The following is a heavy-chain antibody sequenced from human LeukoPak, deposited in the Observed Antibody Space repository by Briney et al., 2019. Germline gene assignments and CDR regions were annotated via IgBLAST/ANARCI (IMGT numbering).Heavy chain of an antibody. D-gene: IGHD6-6*01. V-gene: IGHV4-59*08. J-gene: IGHJ5*02. CDR1: GGSISSYY. CDR3: ARLDSSSSFDP. CDR2: IYYSGST. Sequence: SETLSLTCTVSGGSISSYYWSWIRQPPGKGLEWIGYIYYSGSTNYNPSLKSRVTISVGTSKNQFSLNLSSVTAADTAVYYCARLDSSSSFDPWGQGTLVTVSS.